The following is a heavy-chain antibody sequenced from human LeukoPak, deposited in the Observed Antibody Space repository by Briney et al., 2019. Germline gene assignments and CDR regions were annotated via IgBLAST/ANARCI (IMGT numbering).Heavy chain of an antibody. J-gene: IGHJ4*02. V-gene: IGHV3-64D*06. CDR2: QSANGGTT. Sequence: GGSLRLFRSASGFILNDYAMHWVPQAPGKGLEYVSDQSANGGTTYFAHFVKGRFNIPRDPSKNTLYLQMNHLRGVDTPMLHCVKDLYKGDSASWYFFHYWGGGTLVTVPS. D-gene: IGHD2-2*01. CDR3: VKDLYKGDSASWYFFHY. CDR1: GFILNDYA.